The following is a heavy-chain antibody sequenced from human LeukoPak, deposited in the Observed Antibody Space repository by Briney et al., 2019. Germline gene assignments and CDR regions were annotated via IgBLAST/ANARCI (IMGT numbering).Heavy chain of an antibody. V-gene: IGHV4-34*01. Sequence: PSETLSLTCAVYGGSFSGYYWGWIRQPPGKGLEWIGSIYYSGSTYYNPSLKSRVTISVDASKNQFSLKLSSVTAADTAVYYCARAGVNCSGGSCYSGYFDYWGQGTLVTVSS. CDR3: ARAGVNCSGGSCYSGYFDY. CDR2: IYYSGST. J-gene: IGHJ4*02. CDR1: GGSFSGYY. D-gene: IGHD2-15*01.